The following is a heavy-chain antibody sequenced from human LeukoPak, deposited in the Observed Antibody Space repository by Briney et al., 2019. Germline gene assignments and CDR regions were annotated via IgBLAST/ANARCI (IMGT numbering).Heavy chain of an antibody. CDR1: GGSFSDYY. Sequence: SETLSLTCAVYGGSFSDYYWSWIRQPPGKGLEWIGEISHSGSTNYNPSLKSRVTLSVDVSKNQSSLRLSSVTAADTAVYYCAKRGSNTWSDFDYWGQGTLVTVSS. J-gene: IGHJ4*02. D-gene: IGHD6-13*01. CDR2: ISHSGST. V-gene: IGHV4-34*01. CDR3: AKRGSNTWSDFDY.